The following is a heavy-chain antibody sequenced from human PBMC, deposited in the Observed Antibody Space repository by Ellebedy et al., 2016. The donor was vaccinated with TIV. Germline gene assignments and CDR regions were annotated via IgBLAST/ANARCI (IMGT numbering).Heavy chain of an antibody. D-gene: IGHD6-19*01. CDR2: INPSGGST. CDR3: ARVAAVAGTWYYFDY. J-gene: IGHJ4*02. V-gene: IGHV1-46*04. CDR1: GYTFTSYF. Sequence: AASVKVSCKASGYTFTSYFMHWLRQAPGQGLEWMGIINPSGGSTTYAQKLQGRVTMTRDTSTSTVYMELSSLRSEDTAVYYCARVAAVAGTWYYFDYWGQGTLVTVSS.